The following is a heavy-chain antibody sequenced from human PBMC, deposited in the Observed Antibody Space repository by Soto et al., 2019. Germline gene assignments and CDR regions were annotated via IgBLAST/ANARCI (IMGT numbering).Heavy chain of an antibody. J-gene: IGHJ4*02. CDR1: GGSVGSSSYY. V-gene: IGHV4-39*07. CDR2: TYYSAGT. CDR3: ARDRGTDDS. Sequence: KLPETLSLTCNVSGGSVGSSSYYWGWIRQAPGKGLEWIVSTYYSAGTYYNPALRSRVTISVDTSKNQFSLNLKSVTAADTAVYYCARDRGTDDSWGQGTLVTVSS.